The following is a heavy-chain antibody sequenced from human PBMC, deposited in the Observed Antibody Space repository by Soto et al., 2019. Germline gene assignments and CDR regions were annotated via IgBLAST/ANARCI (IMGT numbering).Heavy chain of an antibody. D-gene: IGHD6-6*01. CDR1: GFTFSSYA. J-gene: IGHJ4*02. CDR2: ISIRGGDE. V-gene: IGHV3-30*03. Sequence: QVQLVESGGGVVQPGKSLRLSCAASGFTFSSYAMHWARQAPGKVLVWVTVISIRGGDEYYAESVRGRFTISRDDSKNTLYLQMDSLSVEDTAVYYCARGTIVARQHLDYWGQGTLVTGSS. CDR3: ARGTIVARQHLDY.